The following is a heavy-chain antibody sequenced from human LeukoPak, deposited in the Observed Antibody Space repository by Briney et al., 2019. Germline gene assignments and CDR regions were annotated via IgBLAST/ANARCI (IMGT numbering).Heavy chain of an antibody. D-gene: IGHD3-10*01. V-gene: IGHV1-69*13. Sequence: ASVKVSCKASGGTFSSYAISWVRQAPGQGLEWMGRIIPIFGTANYAQKFQGRVTITADESTSTAYMELSSLRSEDTAVYYCARGSSYGSGIYYYYYYMDVWGKGTTVTVSS. CDR3: ARGSSYGSGIYYYYYYMDV. J-gene: IGHJ6*03. CDR1: GGTFSSYA. CDR2: IIPIFGTA.